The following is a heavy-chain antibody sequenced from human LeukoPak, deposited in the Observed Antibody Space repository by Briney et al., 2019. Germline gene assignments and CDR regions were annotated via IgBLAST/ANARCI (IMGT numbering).Heavy chain of an antibody. CDR3: AGTIFGVVMTDAFDI. Sequence: KTSETLSLTCTVSGGSISSGSYYWSWIRQPAGKGLEWIGRIYTSGSTNYNPSLKSRVTISVDTSKNQFSLKRSSVTAADTAVYYCAGTIFGVVMTDAFDIWGQGTMVTVSS. D-gene: IGHD3-3*01. CDR2: IYTSGST. V-gene: IGHV4-61*02. CDR1: GGSISSGSYY. J-gene: IGHJ3*02.